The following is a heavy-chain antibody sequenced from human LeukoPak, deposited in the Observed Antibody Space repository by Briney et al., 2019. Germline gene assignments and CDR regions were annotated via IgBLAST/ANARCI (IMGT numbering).Heavy chain of an antibody. Sequence: GVSVRLFCGSSGFIFRTYWMHWVRQAPGTGLVWVSRINSDGSSTTYADSVKGRFTISRDNAKNTLSLQMNSLRAEDTAVYYCTRQQLDAFDIWGPGTMVTVSS. CDR3: TRQQLDAFDI. J-gene: IGHJ3*02. V-gene: IGHV3-74*01. CDR2: INSDGSST. D-gene: IGHD6-13*01. CDR1: GFIFRTYW.